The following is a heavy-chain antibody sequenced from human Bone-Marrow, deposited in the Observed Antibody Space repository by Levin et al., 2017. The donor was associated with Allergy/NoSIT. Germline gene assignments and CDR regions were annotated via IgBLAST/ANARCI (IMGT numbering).Heavy chain of an antibody. CDR2: IKSKIDGGAT. CDR1: GFTFNNAW. D-gene: IGHD1-26*01. CDR3: TTDSGNYYGVGHH. Sequence: GGSLRLSCAASGFTFNNAWMSWVRQAPGKGLEWIGRIKSKIDGGATDYAAPVKGRFTISRDDSKNMLYLQMNSLKTEDTAVYYCTTDSGNYYGVGHHWGQGTLVTVSS. J-gene: IGHJ5*02. V-gene: IGHV3-15*01.